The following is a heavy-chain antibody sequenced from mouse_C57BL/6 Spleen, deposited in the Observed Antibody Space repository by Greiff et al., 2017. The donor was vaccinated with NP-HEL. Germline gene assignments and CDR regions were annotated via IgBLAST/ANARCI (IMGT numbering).Heavy chain of an antibody. Sequence: EVNLVESGGGLVQPGGSLKLSCAASGFTFSDYYMYWVRQTPEKRLEWVAYISNGGGSTYYPDTVKGRFTISRDNAKNTLYLQMSRLKSEDTAMYYCARQDYGSRGAMDYWGQGTSVTVSS. CDR3: ARQDYGSRGAMDY. J-gene: IGHJ4*01. V-gene: IGHV5-12*01. D-gene: IGHD1-1*01. CDR1: GFTFSDYY. CDR2: ISNGGGST.